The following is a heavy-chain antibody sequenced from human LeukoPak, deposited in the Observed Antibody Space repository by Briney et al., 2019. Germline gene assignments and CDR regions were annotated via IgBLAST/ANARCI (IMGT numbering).Heavy chain of an antibody. V-gene: IGHV1-18*01. CDR3: VAGEGYDAFDI. CDR2: ISAYNGNT. Sequence: GWISAYNGNTNYAQKLQGRVTMTTDTSTSTAYMELRSLRSDDTAVYYCVAGEGYDAFDIWGQGTMVTVSS. D-gene: IGHD2-21*01. J-gene: IGHJ3*02.